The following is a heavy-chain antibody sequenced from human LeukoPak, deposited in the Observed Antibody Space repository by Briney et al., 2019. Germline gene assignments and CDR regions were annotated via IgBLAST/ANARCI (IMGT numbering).Heavy chain of an antibody. V-gene: IGHV4-39*07. CDR2: IYYSGST. CDR1: GGSISSSTYY. J-gene: IGHJ6*03. CDR3: ARVPSYYYYMDV. Sequence: SETLSLTCTVSGGSISSSTYYWGWIRQPPGKGLEWIGSIYYSGSTSYNPSLKSRVTISVDTSKNQFSLKLRSVTAADTAVYYCARVPSYYYYMDVWGKGTTVTVSS.